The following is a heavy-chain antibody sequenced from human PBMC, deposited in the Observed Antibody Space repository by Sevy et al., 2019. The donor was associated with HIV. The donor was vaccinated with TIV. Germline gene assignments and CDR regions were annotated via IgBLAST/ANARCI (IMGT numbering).Heavy chain of an antibody. CDR3: TRDRYTLVRGIIMTWFDP. D-gene: IGHD3-10*01. V-gene: IGHV4-59*01. CDR2: THSNGNT. J-gene: IGHJ5*02. CDR1: GGSISGYY. Sequence: SETLSLTCTVSGGSISGYYWSWIRQSPGKGLEWIAYTHSNGNTNYNPSLKSRVTISIDTYKNQFSLKLSSVTADTAVYYCTRDRYTLVRGIIMTWFDPWGQGTLVTVSS.